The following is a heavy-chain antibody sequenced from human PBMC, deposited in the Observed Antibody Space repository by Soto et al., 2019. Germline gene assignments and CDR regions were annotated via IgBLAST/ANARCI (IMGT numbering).Heavy chain of an antibody. CDR2: VYYAGNT. CDR1: GGSISPYY. V-gene: IGHV4-59*01. D-gene: IGHD6-13*01. CDR3: ARKGAAASYAHYYMDV. J-gene: IGHJ6*03. Sequence: QVLLQASGPGLVKPSETLSLTCTVSGGSISPYYWSWIRQSPGKGLEWIGYVYYAGNTNYNPSLESRVTISVDASRNQLSLKLTSLTAADTAVYYCARKGAAASYAHYYMDVWGSGTTVTVSS.